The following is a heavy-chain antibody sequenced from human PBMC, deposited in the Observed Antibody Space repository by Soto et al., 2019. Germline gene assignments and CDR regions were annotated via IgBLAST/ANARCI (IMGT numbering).Heavy chain of an antibody. CDR1: GYTFTSYG. V-gene: IGHV1-18*01. CDR3: AIAFSHKVVTVPGFGY. Sequence: QVQLVQSGAEVKKPGASVKVSCKASGYTFTSYGISWVRQAPGQGLEWMGWISAYNGNTNYAKKLQGRVTMTTDTSTSTAYMEMRSLRSDDTAVYYCAIAFSHKVVTVPGFGYWGQGTMVTVSS. CDR2: ISAYNGNT. J-gene: IGHJ4*02. D-gene: IGHD2-15*01.